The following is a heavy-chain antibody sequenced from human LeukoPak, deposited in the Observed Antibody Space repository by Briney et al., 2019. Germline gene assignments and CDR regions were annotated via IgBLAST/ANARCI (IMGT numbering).Heavy chain of an antibody. J-gene: IGHJ4*02. D-gene: IGHD3-10*01. Sequence: IPSETLSLTCGVSGEFFSGYFWSWIRQPPGKGLEWIGDINHSGTTKYNPSLKSRVTLSIDTSKNQFSLKLSSVTAADTAVYYCARHVLNLPDGSGSYGSDYWGQGTLVTVSS. CDR3: ARHVLNLPDGSGSYGSDY. CDR1: GEFFSGYF. CDR2: INHSGTT. V-gene: IGHV4-34*01.